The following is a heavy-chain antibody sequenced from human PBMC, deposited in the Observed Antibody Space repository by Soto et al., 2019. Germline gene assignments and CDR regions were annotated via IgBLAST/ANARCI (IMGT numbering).Heavy chain of an antibody. CDR3: ARLIAVAGTDY. Sequence: SVKVSCKASGGTFSSYAISWVRQAPGEGLEWMGWSIPNIGTGNYAQKIQGRVTITTDTSTSTAYMELRSLRSDDTAVYYCARLIAVAGTDYWGQGTMVTVSS. V-gene: IGHV1-69*05. D-gene: IGHD6-19*01. CDR1: GGTFSSYA. CDR2: SIPNIGTG. J-gene: IGHJ4*02.